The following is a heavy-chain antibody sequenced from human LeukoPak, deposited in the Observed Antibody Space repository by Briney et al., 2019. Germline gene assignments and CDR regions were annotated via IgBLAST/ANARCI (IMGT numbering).Heavy chain of an antibody. CDR1: GGTVSSYA. CDR2: IIPIFGTA. V-gene: IGHV1-69*05. CDR3: ARGGRITMVRGVPNYYFDY. Sequence: SVKVSCKASGGTVSSYAISWERQAPGQGLEWMRGIIPIFGTANYAQKFQVRVTITTDESTSTAYMELSSLRSEDTAVYYCARGGRITMVRGVPNYYFDYWGQGTLVTVSS. D-gene: IGHD3-10*01. J-gene: IGHJ4*02.